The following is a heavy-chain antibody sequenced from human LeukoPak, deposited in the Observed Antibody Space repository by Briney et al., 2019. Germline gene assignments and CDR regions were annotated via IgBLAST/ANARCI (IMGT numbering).Heavy chain of an antibody. Sequence: SVKVSCKASGGTFCSYTISWVRQAPGQGLEWMGRIIPILGIANYAQKFQGRVTITADKSTSTAYMELSSLRSEDTAVYYCAAFYGSGKAAFDYWGQGTLVTVSS. CDR1: GGTFCSYT. D-gene: IGHD3-10*01. V-gene: IGHV1-69*02. J-gene: IGHJ4*02. CDR2: IIPILGIA. CDR3: AAFYGSGKAAFDY.